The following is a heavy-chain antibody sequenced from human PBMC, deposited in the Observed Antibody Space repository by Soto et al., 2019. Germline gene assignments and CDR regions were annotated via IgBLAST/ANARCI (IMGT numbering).Heavy chain of an antibody. V-gene: IGHV1-2*04. CDR3: ARASGCDYYYGMGV. J-gene: IGHJ6*02. CDR1: GYTFIGYY. CDR2: ITPKTGGA. Sequence: QVQLVQSGAEVTKPGASVNISCKASGYTFIGYYMNWVREAPGQGLEWMGWITPKTGGANSAQKFQGWVPMTSDRSSSTAYVELRGLKSDDSAVYYCARASGCDYYYGMGVWGQWTTVIVSS.